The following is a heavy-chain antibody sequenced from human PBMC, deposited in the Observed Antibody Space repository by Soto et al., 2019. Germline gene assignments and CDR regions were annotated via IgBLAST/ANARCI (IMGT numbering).Heavy chain of an antibody. D-gene: IGHD3-22*01. CDR2: SGNGVST. CDR1: GFTFSSYG. V-gene: IGHV3-23*01. CDR3: AKNSGYDYYDSSGIEY. J-gene: IGHJ4*02. Sequence: GGSLRLSCAASGFTFSSYGMHWVRQAPGKGLEWVAVSGNGVSTYYADSVKGRFTISRDASENTLYLQMNNLRAEDTAVYYCAKNSGYDYYDSSGIEYWGQGTLVTVSS.